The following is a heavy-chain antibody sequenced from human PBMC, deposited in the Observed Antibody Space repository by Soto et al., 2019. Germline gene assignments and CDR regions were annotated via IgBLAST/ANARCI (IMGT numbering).Heavy chain of an antibody. D-gene: IGHD2-21*02. Sequence: PGGSLRFSCAASGFTFRSYWMNWVRQAPGKGLEWVANIKDDGNEQYYVDSVKGRFTISRDNVKNSLFLQLNSLRVEDTAVYYCARNPSFSDHLDYWGQGTRVTVSS. V-gene: IGHV3-7*01. J-gene: IGHJ4*02. CDR1: GFTFRSYW. CDR2: IKDDGNEQ. CDR3: ARNPSFSDHLDY.